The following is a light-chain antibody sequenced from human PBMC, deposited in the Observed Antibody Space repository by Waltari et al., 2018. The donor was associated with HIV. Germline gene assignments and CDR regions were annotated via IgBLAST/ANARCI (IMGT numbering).Light chain of an antibody. Sequence: QSALTQPPSASGSPGQSVTISCTGTGSDVGGYNYVSWYQQHPGKAPKLMIYEVTKRPSGVPYRFSGSKSGNTASLTVSGLQAEDEADYYCTSYAGSTVVFGGGTKLTVL. J-gene: IGLJ2*01. CDR1: GSDVGGYNY. CDR2: EVT. V-gene: IGLV2-8*01. CDR3: TSYAGSTVV.